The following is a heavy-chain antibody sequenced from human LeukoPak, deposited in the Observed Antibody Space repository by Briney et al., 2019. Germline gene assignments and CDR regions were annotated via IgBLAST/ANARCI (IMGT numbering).Heavy chain of an antibody. CDR1: GFTFSSYS. D-gene: IGHD6-19*01. Sequence: PGGSLRLSCAASGFTFSSYSMNWVRQAPGKGLEWVSSISSSSSYIYYADSVKGRFTISRDNAKNSLYLQMNSLRAEDTAVYYCARERLAGYSSGWYDPSFDYWGQGTLVTVSS. V-gene: IGHV3-21*01. J-gene: IGHJ4*02. CDR2: ISSSSSYI. CDR3: ARERLAGYSSGWYDPSFDY.